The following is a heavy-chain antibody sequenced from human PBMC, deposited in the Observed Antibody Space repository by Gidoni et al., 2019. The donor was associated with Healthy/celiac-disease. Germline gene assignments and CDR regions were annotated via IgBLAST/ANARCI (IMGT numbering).Heavy chain of an antibody. CDR2: IYYSGST. V-gene: IGHV4-59*08. J-gene: IGHJ4*02. Sequence: QVQLQESGPGLVKPSETLSLTCTVSGGSISSYYWSWIRQPPGKGLEWIGYIYYSGSTNYNPSLKSRVTISVDTSKNQFSLKLSSVTAADTAVYYCARHRHGDYYFDYWGQGTLVTVSS. D-gene: IGHD4-17*01. CDR1: GGSISSYY. CDR3: ARHRHGDYYFDY.